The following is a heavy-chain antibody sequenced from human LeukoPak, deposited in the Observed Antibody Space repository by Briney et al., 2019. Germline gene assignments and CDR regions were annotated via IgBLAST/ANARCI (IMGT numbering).Heavy chain of an antibody. CDR3: ARGGYCSGGSCYSEDWLDP. V-gene: IGHV5-51*01. CDR2: IYPGDSAT. J-gene: IGHJ5*02. Sequence: PGESLKIPCKGSGYSFSTYWVAWVRQRPGKGLEWMGIIYPGDSATRYSPSFQGQVTISADKSINTAYLQWSSLKASDTAMYYCARGGYCSGGSCYSEDWLDPWGQGTLVTVSS. D-gene: IGHD2-15*01. CDR1: GYSFSTYW.